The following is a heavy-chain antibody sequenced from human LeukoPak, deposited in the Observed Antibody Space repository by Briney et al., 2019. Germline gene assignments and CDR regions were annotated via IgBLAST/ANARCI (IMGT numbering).Heavy chain of an antibody. CDR3: ARRRESSGLIFDY. J-gene: IGHJ4*02. V-gene: IGHV1-69*05. D-gene: IGHD6-19*01. Sequence: SVKVSCKASGGTFSSYAISWVRQAPGQGLEWMGRIIPIFGTANYAQKFQGRVTITTDESTSTAYTELSSLRSEDTAVYYCARRRESSGLIFDYWGQGTLVTVSS. CDR1: GGTFSSYA. CDR2: IIPIFGTA.